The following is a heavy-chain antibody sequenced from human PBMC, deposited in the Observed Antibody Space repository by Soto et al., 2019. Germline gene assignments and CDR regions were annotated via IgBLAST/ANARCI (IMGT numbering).Heavy chain of an antibody. CDR2: IKSKTDGGTT. Sequence: GGSLRLSCAASGFTFSNAWMSWVRQAPGKGLEWVGRIKSKTDGGTTDYAAPVKGRFTISRDDSKNTLYLQMNSLKTEDTAVYYRNTGSSSGPTGYWGQGTLVTVSS. J-gene: IGHJ4*02. V-gene: IGHV3-15*01. D-gene: IGHD3-22*01. CDR3: NTGSSSGPTGY. CDR1: GFTFSNAW.